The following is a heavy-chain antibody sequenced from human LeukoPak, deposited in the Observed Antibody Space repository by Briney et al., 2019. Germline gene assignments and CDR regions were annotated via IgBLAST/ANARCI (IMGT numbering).Heavy chain of an antibody. Sequence: GESLKISCKGSGYSFTSYWIGWVLQMPGKGLEWMGIIYPGDSDTRYSPSFQGQVTISADKSISTAYLQWSSLKASDTAMYYCARHSTSGLLWFGELSAFDIWGQGTMVTVSS. CDR2: IYPGDSDT. J-gene: IGHJ3*02. D-gene: IGHD3-10*01. CDR3: ARHSTSGLLWFGELSAFDI. CDR1: GYSFTSYW. V-gene: IGHV5-51*01.